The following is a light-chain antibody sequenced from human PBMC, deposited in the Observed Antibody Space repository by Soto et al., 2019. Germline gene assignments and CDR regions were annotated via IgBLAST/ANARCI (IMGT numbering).Light chain of an antibody. Sequence: DIQMTQSPSSLSASVGDRVTITCRARQSISTCLNWYQQKVGKAPKLLIYAASSLQRGVPSRFSGSGSGTDFTLTISSLQPEDFATYYCQQSYSTPRTFVQGTKLEIK. CDR2: AAS. CDR1: QSISTC. V-gene: IGKV1-39*01. CDR3: QQSYSTPRT. J-gene: IGKJ2*02.